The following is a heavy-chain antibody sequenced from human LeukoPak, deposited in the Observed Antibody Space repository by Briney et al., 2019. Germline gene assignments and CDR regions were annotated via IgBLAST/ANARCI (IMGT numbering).Heavy chain of an antibody. J-gene: IGHJ3*02. D-gene: IGHD1-1*01. CDR3: ARGGRLDAFDI. Sequence: SETLSLTCAVSGGSISSNNWWSWVRQPPGKGLEWIGEIYHSGSTNYNPSLKSRVTISVDTSKNQFSLKLSSVTAADTAVYYCARGGRLDAFDIWGQGTMVTVSS. CDR2: IYHSGST. V-gene: IGHV4-4*02. CDR1: GGSISSNNW.